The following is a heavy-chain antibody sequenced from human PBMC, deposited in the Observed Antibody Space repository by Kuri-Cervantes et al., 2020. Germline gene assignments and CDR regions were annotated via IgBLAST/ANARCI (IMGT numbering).Heavy chain of an antibody. V-gene: IGHV4-34*01. CDR2: INHRGST. D-gene: IGHD6-19*01. CDR1: GGSFSSYY. Sequence: SETLSLTCAVYGGSFSSYYWSWMRQTPGKGLEWIGQINHRGSTTHNPSLKSRVTISADTSKNQFSLKLTSVTAADTAVYYCARGIHSSGWFYFYYLDVWGEGTTVTVSS. J-gene: IGHJ6*03. CDR3: ARGIHSSGWFYFYYLDV.